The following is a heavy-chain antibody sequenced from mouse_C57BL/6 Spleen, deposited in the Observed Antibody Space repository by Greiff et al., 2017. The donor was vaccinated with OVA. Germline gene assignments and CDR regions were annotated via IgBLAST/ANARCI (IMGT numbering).Heavy chain of an antibody. V-gene: IGHV5-6*01. CDR1: GFTFSSYG. CDR2: ISSGGSYT. J-gene: IGHJ2*01. Sequence: EVKVVESGGDLVKPGGSLKLSCAASGFTFSSYGMSWVRQTPDKRLEWVATISSGGSYTYYPDSVKGRFTISRDNAKNTLYLQMSSLKSEDTAMYYCARHSYDGYYYFDYWGQGTTLTVSS. CDR3: ARHSYDGYYYFDY. D-gene: IGHD2-3*01.